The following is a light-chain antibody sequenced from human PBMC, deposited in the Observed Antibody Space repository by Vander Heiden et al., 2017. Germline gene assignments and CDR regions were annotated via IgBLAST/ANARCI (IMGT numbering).Light chain of an antibody. V-gene: IGLV2-8*01. Sequence: QSALTQPPSASASPGQSVTISCTGTSSDAGCYNYVSWYQQHPGKAPKLVIYGVNKRPSGVPSRFSGSRSGNAASLTVTGLQAEDEADYYCSAYAGSKTFYVFGGGTKLTVL. CDR1: SSDAGCYNY. CDR3: SAYAGSKTFYV. CDR2: GVN. J-gene: IGLJ1*01.